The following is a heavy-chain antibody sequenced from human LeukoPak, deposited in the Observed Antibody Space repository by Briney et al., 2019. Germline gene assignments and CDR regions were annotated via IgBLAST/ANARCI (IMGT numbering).Heavy chain of an antibody. J-gene: IGHJ4*02. D-gene: IGHD3-22*01. V-gene: IGHV1-3*01. CDR1: GYTFTSYA. CDR3: ARDYYDSSGYYPDTFFDY. Sequence: ASVKVSCKASGYTFTSYAMHWVRQAPGQRLEWMGWINAGNGNTKYSQKFQGRVTITRDTSASTVYMELSSLRSEDTAVYYCARDYYDSSGYYPDTFFDYWGQGTLVTVSS. CDR2: INAGNGNT.